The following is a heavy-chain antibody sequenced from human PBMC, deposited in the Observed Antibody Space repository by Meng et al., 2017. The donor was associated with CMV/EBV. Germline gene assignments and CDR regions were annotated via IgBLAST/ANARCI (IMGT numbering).Heavy chain of an antibody. CDR2: ISSSSSYI. D-gene: IGHD3-3*01. J-gene: IGHJ4*02. CDR1: GFTFSSYS. Sequence: GESLKISCAASGFTFSSYSMNWVRQAPGKGLEWVSSISSSSSYIYYADSVKGRFTISRDNAKNSLYLQMNSLRAEDTAMYYCARVGTRFLEWLSWGQGTPVTVSS. V-gene: IGHV3-21*01. CDR3: ARVGTRFLEWLS.